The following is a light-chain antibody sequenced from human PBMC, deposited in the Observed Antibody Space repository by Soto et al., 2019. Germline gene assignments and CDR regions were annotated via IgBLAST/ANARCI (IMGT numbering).Light chain of an antibody. CDR1: QSISTY. CDR2: DAS. V-gene: IGKV3-11*01. CDR3: HQGST. Sequence: EVVLTQSPATLSVSPGERATLSCRASQSISTYLAWYQQKPGQAPRLLIDDASNRATGIPARFIGSGSGTDFTLTITNLEPEDFAAYYCHQGSTFGQGTRVEIK. J-gene: IGKJ5*01.